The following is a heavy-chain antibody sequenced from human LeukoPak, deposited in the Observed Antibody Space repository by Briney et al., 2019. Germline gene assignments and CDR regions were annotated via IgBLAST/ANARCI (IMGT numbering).Heavy chain of an antibody. V-gene: IGHV4-4*07. CDR2: IYTSGST. CDR1: GGSISTYY. J-gene: IGHJ4*02. Sequence: SETLSLTCTVSGGSISTYYWSWIRQPAGKGLECFGHIYTSGSTNYNPSLKSRLTMSVDTSRNQFSLKLSSVTAANTAVYYCARGPRPVDHWGQGTLVTVSS. CDR3: ARGPRPVDH.